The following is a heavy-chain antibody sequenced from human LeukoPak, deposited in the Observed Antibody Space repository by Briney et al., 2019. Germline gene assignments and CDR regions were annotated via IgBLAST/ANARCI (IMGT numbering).Heavy chain of an antibody. CDR2: IYYSGNT. J-gene: IGHJ3*01. V-gene: IGHV4-59*01. CDR1: GASISSYY. D-gene: IGHD1/OR15-1a*01. Sequence: SETLSLTCTVSGASISSYYWSWIRQPPGKGLEWIGYIYYSGNTYYNPSLKSRVTISVDTSKNQFSLKVNSLTAADTAVYYCARNKPLDPFDFWGQGTLVTVSS. CDR3: ARNKPLDPFDF.